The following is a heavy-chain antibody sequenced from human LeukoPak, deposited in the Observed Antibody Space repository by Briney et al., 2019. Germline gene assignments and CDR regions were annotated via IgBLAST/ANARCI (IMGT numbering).Heavy chain of an antibody. CDR1: GFTFSSCW. J-gene: IGHJ3*02. Sequence: PGGSLRLSCEASGFTFSSCWMTWVRQAPGKGLEWVASIKEDGSQKYYVDSVKGRFTISRDNTKNSLYLQMNSLRAEDTSVYYCARVMGFGELANTWGQGTMVTVSS. D-gene: IGHD3-10*01. V-gene: IGHV3-7*01. CDR3: ARVMGFGELANT. CDR2: IKEDGSQK.